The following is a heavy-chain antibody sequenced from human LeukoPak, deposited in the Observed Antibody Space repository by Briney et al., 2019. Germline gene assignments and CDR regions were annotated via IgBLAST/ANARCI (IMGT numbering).Heavy chain of an antibody. Sequence: SVKVSCKASGGTFSSYAISWVRQAPGQGLEWMGRIIPIFGIANYAQKFQGRVTITADKSTSTAYMELSSLRSEDTAVYYYARDQGSSSGWLDYWGQGTLVTVSS. J-gene: IGHJ4*02. CDR3: ARDQGSSSGWLDY. D-gene: IGHD6-19*01. CDR2: IIPIFGIA. V-gene: IGHV1-69*04. CDR1: GGTFSSYA.